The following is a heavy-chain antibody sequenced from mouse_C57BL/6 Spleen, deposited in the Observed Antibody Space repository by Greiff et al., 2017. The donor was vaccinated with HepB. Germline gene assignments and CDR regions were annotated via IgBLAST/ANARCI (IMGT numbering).Heavy chain of an antibody. D-gene: IGHD1-1*01. J-gene: IGHJ2*01. Sequence: VQLQQSGAELVKPGASVKISCKASGYAFSSYWMNWVKQRPGKGLEWIGQIYPGDGDTNYNGKFKGKATLTADKSSSTAYMQLRSLTSEDSAVYFWASETVIVPFGCWGQGTTLTVSS. CDR3: ASETVIVPFGC. CDR1: GYAFSSYW. CDR2: IYPGDGDT. V-gene: IGHV1-80*01.